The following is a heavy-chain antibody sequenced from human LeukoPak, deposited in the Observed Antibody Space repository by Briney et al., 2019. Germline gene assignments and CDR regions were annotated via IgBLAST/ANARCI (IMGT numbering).Heavy chain of an antibody. Sequence: ASVNVSCKASGYTFTSYDINWVRQATGQGLEWMGWMNPNSGNTGYAQKFQGRVTMTRNTSISTAYMELSSLRSEDTAVYYCARGLRYYYDSSGYQVDYWGQGTLVTVSS. CDR3: ARGLRYYYDSSGYQVDY. V-gene: IGHV1-8*01. J-gene: IGHJ4*02. CDR2: MNPNSGNT. D-gene: IGHD3-22*01. CDR1: GYTFTSYD.